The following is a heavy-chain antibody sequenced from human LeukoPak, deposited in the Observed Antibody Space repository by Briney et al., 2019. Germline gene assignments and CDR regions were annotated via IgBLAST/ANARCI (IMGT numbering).Heavy chain of an antibody. D-gene: IGHD3-22*01. CDR1: GLTFSNYG. Sequence: GGSLRLSCAASGLTFSNYGMSWVRQAPGKGLEWVSAITASSSSTHDADSVQGRFTISRDNFKNTLYLQMNSLRAEDTAVYYCARDPAVYATHLRQLSSGYYFADYYFDYWGQGTLVTVSS. J-gene: IGHJ4*02. CDR2: ITASSSST. CDR3: ARDPAVYATHLRQLSSGYYFADYYFDY. V-gene: IGHV3-23*01.